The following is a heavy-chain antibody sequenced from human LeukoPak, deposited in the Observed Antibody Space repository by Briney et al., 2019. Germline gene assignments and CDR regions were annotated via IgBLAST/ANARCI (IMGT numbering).Heavy chain of an antibody. CDR1: GGSINSYY. CDR2: FYYSGST. V-gene: IGHV4-59*01. D-gene: IGHD2/OR15-2a*01. Sequence: SETLSLTCTVSGGSINSYYWSWIRQPPGKGLEWIGYFYYSGSTNYNPSLKSQVTISVDTSKNQFSLELSSVTAADTAVYYCARELKVGNTGYYFDYWGQGALVTVSS. CDR3: ARELKVGNTGYYFDY. J-gene: IGHJ4*02.